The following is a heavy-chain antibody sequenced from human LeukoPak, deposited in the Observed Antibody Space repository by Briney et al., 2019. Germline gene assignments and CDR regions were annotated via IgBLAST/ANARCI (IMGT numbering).Heavy chain of an antibody. CDR2: ISSSGSII. CDR3: AREARGLGRNLDY. CDR1: GFTFSSYE. J-gene: IGHJ4*02. Sequence: GGSLRLSCAASGFTFSSYEMNWVRQAPGKGLEWVSYISSSGSIIDYADSVKGRFTISRDNAKNSLYLQMNSLRAEDTAVYFCAREARGLGRNLDYWGQGTLVTVSS. V-gene: IGHV3-48*03. D-gene: IGHD1-1*01.